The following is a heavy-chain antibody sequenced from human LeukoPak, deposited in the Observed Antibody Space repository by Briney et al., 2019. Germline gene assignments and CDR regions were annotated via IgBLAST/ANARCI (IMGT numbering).Heavy chain of an antibody. V-gene: IGHV3-11*01. CDR2: VSSSDKII. Sequence: PGGSLILSCAASGFTFSDYDMSWIRQAPGKGLEGVSYVSSSDKIIYYAASGEGRFTISRDNAKNSLYLQMNSLRVEDTAVYYCARENYYGSGSSPGEFDYWGQGTLVTVSS. CDR3: ARENYYGSGSSPGEFDY. J-gene: IGHJ4*02. D-gene: IGHD3-10*01. CDR1: GFTFSDYD.